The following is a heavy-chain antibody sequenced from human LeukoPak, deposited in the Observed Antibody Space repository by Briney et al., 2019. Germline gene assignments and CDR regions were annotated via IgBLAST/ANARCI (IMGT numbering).Heavy chain of an antibody. CDR3: AKAGGFIAVAGSWC. V-gene: IGHV3-23*01. J-gene: IGHJ4*02. D-gene: IGHD6-19*01. CDR1: GFTFSSYA. Sequence: GGSLRLSCAASGFTFSSYAMSWVRQAPGKGLEGVSAINENGGSTYYADSVKGRFTISRDNSKNTLYLQMNSLRDDDTVVYYCAKAGGFIAVAGSWCWGKGAMVSVAS. CDR2: INENGGST.